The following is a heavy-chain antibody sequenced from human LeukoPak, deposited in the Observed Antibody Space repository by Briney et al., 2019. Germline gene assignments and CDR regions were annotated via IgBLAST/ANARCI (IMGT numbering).Heavy chain of an antibody. V-gene: IGHV3-30*01. CDR3: ARPAGVLMVYAHFDY. CDR1: GFTFSSYA. D-gene: IGHD2-8*01. Sequence: RGSLRLSCAASGFTFSSYAMHWVRQAPGKGLEWVAVISYDGSNKYYADSVKGRFTISRDNSKNTLYLQMNSLRAEDTAVYYCARPAGVLMVYAHFDYWGQGTLVTVSS. CDR2: ISYDGSNK. J-gene: IGHJ4*02.